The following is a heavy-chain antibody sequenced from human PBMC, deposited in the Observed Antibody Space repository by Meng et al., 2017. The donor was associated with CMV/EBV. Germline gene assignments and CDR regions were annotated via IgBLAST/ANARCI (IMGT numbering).Heavy chain of an antibody. J-gene: IGHJ6*02. CDR1: GYTFTGYY. CDR2: INPNTGGT. CDR3: ARNSSQFTIFGVVIGQGYGMDV. D-gene: IGHD3-3*01. Sequence: ASVKVSCKASGYTFTGYYIHWVRQAPGQGLEWMGWINPNTGGTNYAQKFQGRVTITRNTSISTAYMELSSLRSEDTAVYYCARNSSQFTIFGVVIGQGYGMDVWGQGTTVTVSS. V-gene: IGHV1-2*02.